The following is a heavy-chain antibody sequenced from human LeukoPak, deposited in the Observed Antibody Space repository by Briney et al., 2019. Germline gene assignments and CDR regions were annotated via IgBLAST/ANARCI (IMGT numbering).Heavy chain of an antibody. CDR1: GYTFTSYY. V-gene: IGHV1-46*01. CDR2: IHPSGGST. D-gene: IGHD6-19*01. J-gene: IGHJ4*02. CDR3: ARDSHDSSDDY. Sequence: ASVKVSCKASGYTFTSYYMHWVRQAPGQGLEWMGIIHPSGGSTSYAQKLQGRVTMARDTSTSTVYMELSSLRSEDTAVYYCARDSHDSSDDYWGQGTLVTVSS.